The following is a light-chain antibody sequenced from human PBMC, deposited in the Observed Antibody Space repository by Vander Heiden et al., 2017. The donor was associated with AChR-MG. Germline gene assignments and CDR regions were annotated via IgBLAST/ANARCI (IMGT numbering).Light chain of an antibody. V-gene: IGLV2-11*01. CDR1: SSNVGGYNY. CDR3: CSYAGTYTVV. J-gene: IGLJ2*01. CDR2: DVS. Sequence: QSALTQPRSVSGSPGQSVTISCTGTSSNVGGYNYVSWYQQHPGKAPKLSIYDVSKRPSGVPDRFSGSKSGNTASLTISGLQAEDEADDYCCSYAGTYTVVFGGGTKLTVL.